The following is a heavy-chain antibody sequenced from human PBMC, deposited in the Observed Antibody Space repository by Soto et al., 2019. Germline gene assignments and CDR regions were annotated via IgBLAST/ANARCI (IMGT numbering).Heavy chain of an antibody. J-gene: IGHJ3*02. CDR1: GFSFGSDW. V-gene: IGHV3-7*05. CDR3: TRVANYRDDSAYYDVFDI. Sequence: DVQLTESGGGLVQPGGSLRLSCGASGFSFGSDWMAWVRQAPGKGLEWVANIRKDGSQAHYADSVRGRFSVSRDNAKDSLYLQMNSLRLEYTAVYYCTRVANYRDDSAYYDVFDIWGQGTMVTVSS. CDR2: IRKDGSQA. D-gene: IGHD3-16*01.